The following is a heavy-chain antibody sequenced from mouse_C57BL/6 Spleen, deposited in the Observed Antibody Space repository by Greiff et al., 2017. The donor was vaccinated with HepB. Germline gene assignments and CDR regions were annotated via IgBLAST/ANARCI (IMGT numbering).Heavy chain of an antibody. V-gene: IGHV5-6*01. CDR2: ISSGGSYT. D-gene: IGHD1-1*01. J-gene: IGHJ2*01. CDR3: ARAFITTVVFDY. Sequence: EVKLMESGGDLVKPGGSLKLSCAASGFTFSSYGMSWVRQTPDKRLEWVATISSGGSYTYYPDSVKGRFTISRDNAKNTLYLQMSSLKSEDTAMYYCARAFITTVVFDYWGQGTTLTVSS. CDR1: GFTFSSYG.